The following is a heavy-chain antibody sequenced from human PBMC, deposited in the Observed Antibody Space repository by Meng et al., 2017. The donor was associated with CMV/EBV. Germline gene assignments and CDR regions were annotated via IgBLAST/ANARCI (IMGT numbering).Heavy chain of an antibody. D-gene: IGHD3-22*01. CDR3: EHRSDYYDSSGKEYYFDY. Sequence: SGPTLVKPTQTLTLTCTFSWFSLSTSGVGVGWIRQPPGKALEWLALIYWNDDKRYSPSLKSRLTITKDTSKNQVVLTMTNMDPVDTETYYCEHRSDYYDSSGKEYYFDYWGQGTLVTVSS. J-gene: IGHJ4*02. CDR1: WFSLSTSGVG. V-gene: IGHV2-5*01. CDR2: IYWNDDK.